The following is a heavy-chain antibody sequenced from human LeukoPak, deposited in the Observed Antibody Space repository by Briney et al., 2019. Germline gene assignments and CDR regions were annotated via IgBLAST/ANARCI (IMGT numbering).Heavy chain of an antibody. Sequence: PGRSLRLSCAASGFTFSSYGIHGVRQAPGKGLEWVAVIWYDGSKKYYADSVKGRFTISRDNSKNTLYLQMNSLRAEDTAVYYCAKARVVELDAFDIWGQGTMVTVSS. D-gene: IGHD1-7*01. CDR2: IWYDGSKK. V-gene: IGHV3-33*06. CDR3: AKARVVELDAFDI. CDR1: GFTFSSYG. J-gene: IGHJ3*02.